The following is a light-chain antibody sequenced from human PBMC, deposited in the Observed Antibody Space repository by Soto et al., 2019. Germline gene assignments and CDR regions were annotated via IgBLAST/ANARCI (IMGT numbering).Light chain of an antibody. CDR3: CSYTDIALDVV. V-gene: IGLV2-14*01. CDR1: SSDIGDYGY. Sequence: QSVLTQPASVSGSPGQSITISCTGTSSDIGDYGYVSWYQHLPGKAPKLLIFDVTHRPSGVSDRFSGSKSGNTASLTISGVRPEDEADYYCCSYTDIALDVVFGGGTKSPS. J-gene: IGLJ2*01. CDR2: DVT.